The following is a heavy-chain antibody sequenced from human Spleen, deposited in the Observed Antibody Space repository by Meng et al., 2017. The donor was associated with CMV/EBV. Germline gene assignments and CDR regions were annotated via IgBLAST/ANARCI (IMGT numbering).Heavy chain of an antibody. D-gene: IGHD2-2*01. Sequence: GESLKISCAASGFTFSSYWMSWVRQAPGKGLEWVAVTSYDGGNKYYADSVKGRFTISRDNSKNTLYLQMNSVRAGDTAVYYCARDRCRSTSCYPIIYYGMDVWGQGTTVTVSS. V-gene: IGHV3-30-3*01. CDR2: TSYDGGNK. CDR3: ARDRCRSTSCYPIIYYGMDV. CDR1: GFTFSSYW. J-gene: IGHJ6*02.